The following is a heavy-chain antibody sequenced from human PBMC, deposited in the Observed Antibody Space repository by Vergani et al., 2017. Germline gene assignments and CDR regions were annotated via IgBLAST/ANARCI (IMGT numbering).Heavy chain of an antibody. CDR3: ARDGPYCGGDCYYYGMDV. J-gene: IGHJ6*02. Sequence: QVQLVQSGAEVKKPGSSVKVSCKASGGTFSSYAISWVRQAPGQGLEWMGRIIPIFGTANYAQKFQGRVTITADESTSTAYMELSSLRYEDTAVYYCARDGPYCGGDCYYYGMDVWGQGTTVTVSS. V-gene: IGHV1-69*13. CDR1: GGTFSSYA. D-gene: IGHD2-21*01. CDR2: IIPIFGTA.